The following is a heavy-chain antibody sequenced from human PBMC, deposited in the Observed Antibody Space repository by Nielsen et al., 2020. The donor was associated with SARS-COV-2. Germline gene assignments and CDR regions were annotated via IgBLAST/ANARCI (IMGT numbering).Heavy chain of an antibody. CDR1: GYTFTSYD. J-gene: IGHJ6*02. Sequence: ASVKVSCKASGYTFTSYDINWVRQATGQGLEWMGWMNPNSGNTGYAQKFQGRVTMTRDTSTSTVYMELSTLRSEDTAVYYCARGTGYDMDVWGQGTTVTVSS. CDR2: MNPNSGNT. V-gene: IGHV1-8*01. CDR3: ARGTGYDMDV.